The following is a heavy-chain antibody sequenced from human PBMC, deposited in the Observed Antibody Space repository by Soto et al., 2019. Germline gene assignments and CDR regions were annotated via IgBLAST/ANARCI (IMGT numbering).Heavy chain of an antibody. D-gene: IGHD2-21*01. J-gene: IGHJ6*02. CDR1: GFTFSSYG. V-gene: IGHV3-30*18. CDR3: AKDYSRRDPYYGMDV. CDR2: ISYDGSNK. Sequence: PGGSLRLSCAASGFTFSSYGMHWVRQAPGKGLEWVAVISYDGSNKYYADSVKGRFTISRDNSKNTLYLQMNSLRAEDTAVYYCAKDYSRRDPYYGMDVWGQGTTVTVSS.